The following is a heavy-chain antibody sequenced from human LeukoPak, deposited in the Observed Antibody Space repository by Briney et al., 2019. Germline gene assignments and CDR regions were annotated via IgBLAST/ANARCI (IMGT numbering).Heavy chain of an antibody. V-gene: IGHV3-7*04. J-gene: IGHJ4*02. D-gene: IGHD2-15*01. CDR1: GFTFSSYW. CDR2: IKQDGSEK. Sequence: GGSLKLSCEASGFTFSSYWMSWVRQAPGQGLECVAHIKQDGSEKYYGDSVKGRFTISRGKAKNSLYLQMSSLRAEYTAVYYCAGGAIVVVYWGQGTLVTVST. CDR3: AGGAIVVVY.